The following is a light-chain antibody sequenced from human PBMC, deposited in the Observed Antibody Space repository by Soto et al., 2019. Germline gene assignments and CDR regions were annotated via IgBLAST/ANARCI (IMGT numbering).Light chain of an antibody. CDR3: QKYDNAPWT. CDR2: AAS. V-gene: IGKV1-27*01. Sequence: DIQMTQSPSSLSASVGDRVTITCRASQGISNYLAWYQQRPGKVPKLLFYAASALQSGVPSRFSGSGSGTDFTLTIGSLQPEDVATYYCQKYDNAPWTFGQGTKVEIK. J-gene: IGKJ1*01. CDR1: QGISNY.